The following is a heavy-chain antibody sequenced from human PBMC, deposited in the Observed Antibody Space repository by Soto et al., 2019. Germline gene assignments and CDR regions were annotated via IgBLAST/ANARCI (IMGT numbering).Heavy chain of an antibody. D-gene: IGHD6-13*01. Sequence: GASVKVSCKASGYTFTSYGISWVRQAPGQGLEWMGWISAYNGNTNYAQKLQGRVTMTTDTSTSTAYMELRSLRSDDTAVYYCARFVEAAGRGGWLDPWGQGTLVTVSS. CDR1: GYTFTSYG. V-gene: IGHV1-18*04. J-gene: IGHJ5*02. CDR2: ISAYNGNT. CDR3: ARFVEAAGRGGWLDP.